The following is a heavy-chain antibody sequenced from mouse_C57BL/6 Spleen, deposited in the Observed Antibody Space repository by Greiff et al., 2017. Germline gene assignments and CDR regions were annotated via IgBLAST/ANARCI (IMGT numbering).Heavy chain of an antibody. J-gene: IGHJ1*03. D-gene: IGHD1-1*01. CDR1: GYTFTSYW. V-gene: IGHV1-5*01. Sequence: EVQLQQSGTVLARPGASVKMSCKTSGYTFTSYWMHWVKQRPGQGLEWIGAIYPGNSDTSYSQKFKGKAKLTAVTSASTAYMELSSLTNEDSAVYYCTRENYGSSYRYFDVWGTGTTVTVSS. CDR2: IYPGNSDT. CDR3: TRENYGSSYRYFDV.